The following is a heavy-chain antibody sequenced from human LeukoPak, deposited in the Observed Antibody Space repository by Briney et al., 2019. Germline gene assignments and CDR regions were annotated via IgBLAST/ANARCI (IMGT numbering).Heavy chain of an antibody. J-gene: IGHJ4*02. CDR3: ARADYGDLDY. V-gene: IGHV1-8*01. D-gene: IGHD4-17*01. CDR2: MNPNSGNT. Sequence: ASVKVSCKASGYTFTNYDINWVRQATGQGLEWMGWMNPNSGNTGFAQKFQGRVTMTRSTSISTAYMELSGLRSEDTAMYYCARADYGDLDYWGQGTLVTVSS. CDR1: GYTFTNYD.